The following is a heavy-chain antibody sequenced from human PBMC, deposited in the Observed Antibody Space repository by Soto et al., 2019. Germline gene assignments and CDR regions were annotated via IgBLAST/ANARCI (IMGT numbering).Heavy chain of an antibody. CDR1: GYSISIGYY. D-gene: IGHD1-26*01. CDR3: GRREGEVGFFGE. CDR2: IYHSGST. Sequence: PSETLSLTCAVSGYSISIGYYCGWIRQPPGKGLEWIGSIYHSGSTYYNPSLKSRVTISVDTSKNRFSLQLSSVTAADTPVYYCGRREGEVGFFGEWGQGTLVTVSS. J-gene: IGHJ4*02. V-gene: IGHV4-38-2*01.